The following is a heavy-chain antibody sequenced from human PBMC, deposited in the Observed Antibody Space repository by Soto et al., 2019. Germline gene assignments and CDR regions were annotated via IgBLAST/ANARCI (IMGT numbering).Heavy chain of an antibody. CDR3: ARDESCSGGSCYYYYYYGMDV. CDR1: GGTFSSYA. CDR2: IIPIFGTA. Sequence: WASVKVSCKASGGTFSSYAISWVRQAPGQGLEWMGGIIPIFGTANYAQKFQGRVTITADESTSTAYMELSSLRYEDTAVYYCARDESCSGGSCYYYYYYGMDVWGQGTPLTVYS. D-gene: IGHD2-15*01. J-gene: IGHJ6*02. V-gene: IGHV1-69*13.